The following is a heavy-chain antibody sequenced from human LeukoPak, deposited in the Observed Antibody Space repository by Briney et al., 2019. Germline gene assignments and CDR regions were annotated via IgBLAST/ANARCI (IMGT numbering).Heavy chain of an antibody. D-gene: IGHD3-22*01. CDR3: AKELATMIVVVITIDGGFDY. Sequence: GRSLRLSCAASGFTFSSYAMHWVRQAPGKGLEWVAVISYDGSNKYYADSVKGRFTISRDNSKNTLYLQMNSLRAEDTAVYYCAKELATMIVVVITIDGGFDYWGQGTLVTVSS. J-gene: IGHJ4*02. CDR2: ISYDGSNK. V-gene: IGHV3-30-3*01. CDR1: GFTFSSYA.